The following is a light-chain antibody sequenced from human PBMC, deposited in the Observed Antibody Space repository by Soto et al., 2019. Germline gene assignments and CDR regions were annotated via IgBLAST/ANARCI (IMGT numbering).Light chain of an antibody. J-gene: IGLJ2*01. CDR1: SSNIGNNA. V-gene: IGLV1-36*01. CDR3: AALKV. CDR2: YDD. Sequence: QSVLTQPPSVSEAPRQRVTISCSGSSSNIGNNAVNWYQQLPGKAPKLLIYYDDLLPSGVSDRFSGSKSGTSASLAISGLQSEDEADYYCAALKVFGGGTKLT.